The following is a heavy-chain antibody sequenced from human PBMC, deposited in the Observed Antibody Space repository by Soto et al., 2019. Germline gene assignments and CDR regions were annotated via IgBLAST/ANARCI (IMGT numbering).Heavy chain of an antibody. D-gene: IGHD3-10*01. Sequence: PSETLSLTCAVYGGSFSGYYWSWICQPPGKGLEWIGEINHSGSTNYNPSLKSRVIISVDTSKNQFSLKLSSVTAADTAVYYCARVQGSGSYYNGYDMDVWGQGTTVTVSS. V-gene: IGHV4-34*01. CDR1: GGSFSGYY. J-gene: IGHJ6*02. CDR2: INHSGST. CDR3: ARVQGSGSYYNGYDMDV.